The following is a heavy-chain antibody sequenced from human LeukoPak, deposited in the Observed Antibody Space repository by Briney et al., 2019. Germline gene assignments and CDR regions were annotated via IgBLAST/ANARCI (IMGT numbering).Heavy chain of an antibody. CDR3: ARGVYSSSQYYFDY. CDR2: IYTSGST. D-gene: IGHD6-6*01. V-gene: IGHV4-4*07. Sequence: SETLSLTCTVSGGSISSHYWSWIRQPAGKGLEWIGRIYTSGSTNYNPSLKSRVTMSVDTSKNQFSLKLSSVTAADTAVYYCARGVYSSSQYYFDYWGQGTLVTVSS. J-gene: IGHJ4*02. CDR1: GGSISSHY.